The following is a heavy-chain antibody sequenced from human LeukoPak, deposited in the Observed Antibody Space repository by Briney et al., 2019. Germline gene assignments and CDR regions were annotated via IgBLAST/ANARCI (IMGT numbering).Heavy chain of an antibody. CDR1: GDFITNRY. Sequence: SETLSLTCSVSGDFITNRYWSWVRQSAGKGLEWIGRISTRGNTNYNPSLKSRVTMSVDTSNKHFSLKLTSVTAADTAVYYCVTNWDYWGQGTLVTVSS. J-gene: IGHJ4*02. CDR2: ISTRGNT. V-gene: IGHV4-4*07. CDR3: VTNWDY. D-gene: IGHD1-1*01.